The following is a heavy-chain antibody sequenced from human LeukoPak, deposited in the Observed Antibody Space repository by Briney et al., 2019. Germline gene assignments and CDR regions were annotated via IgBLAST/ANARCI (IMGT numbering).Heavy chain of an antibody. CDR3: ARNQGYGGYDGRFSFDY. CDR1: GGTFSSYA. V-gene: IGHV1-69*01. D-gene: IGHD5-12*01. J-gene: IGHJ4*02. CDR2: IIPIFGTA. Sequence: SVKVSCKASGGTFSSYAISWVRQAPGQGLEWMGGIIPIFGTANYAQKFQGRVTITADESTSTAYMELSSLRSEDTAVYYCARNQGYGGYDGRFSFDYWGQGTLVTVSS.